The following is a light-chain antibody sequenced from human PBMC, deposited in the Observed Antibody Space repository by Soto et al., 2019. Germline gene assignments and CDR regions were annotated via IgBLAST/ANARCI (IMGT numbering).Light chain of an antibody. CDR1: SSNIGNNY. CDR3: GTWDSSLSANWV. CDR2: DNN. Sequence: QSVLTQPPSVSAAPGQKVTISCSGSSSNIGNNYVSWYQQLPGTAPKLLIYDNNKRPSGIPDRLSGSKSGTSATLGITGLQTGDEADYYCGTWDSSLSANWVFGGGTKLTVL. J-gene: IGLJ3*02. V-gene: IGLV1-51*01.